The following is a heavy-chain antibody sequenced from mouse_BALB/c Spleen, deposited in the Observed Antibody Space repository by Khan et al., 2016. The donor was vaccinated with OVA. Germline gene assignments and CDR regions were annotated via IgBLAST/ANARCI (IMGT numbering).Heavy chain of an antibody. D-gene: IGHD1-2*01. CDR1: GFTFSDYG. J-gene: IGHJ3*01. CDR2: ISDLAYTF. V-gene: IGHV5-15*02. Sequence: EVELVESGGGLVQPGGSRKLSCAASGFTFSDYGMAWVRQAPGKGPEWVAFISDLAYTFYYADTVTGRFTLSRENAKNTLYLEMSSLRSGDIAMYYCARGGGTAPFAYWGQGTLVTVSA. CDR3: ARGGGTAPFAY.